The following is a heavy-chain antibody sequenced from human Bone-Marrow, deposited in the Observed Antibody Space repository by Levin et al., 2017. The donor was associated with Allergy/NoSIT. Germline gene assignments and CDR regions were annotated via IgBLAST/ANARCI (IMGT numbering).Heavy chain of an antibody. J-gene: IGHJ5*02. CDR3: ARAPSSSGWYLSWFDP. V-gene: IGHV3-30*04. Sequence: GGSLRLSCTASGFTFNNYAMHWVRQTPGSGLDWVAGISYDGSNEYYADSVKGQFIVSRDNSKNTLHLQMDGLRPDDTAIYYCARAPSSSGWYLSWFDPWGQGTLVTVSS. D-gene: IGHD6-19*01. CDR2: ISYDGSNE. CDR1: GFTFNNYA.